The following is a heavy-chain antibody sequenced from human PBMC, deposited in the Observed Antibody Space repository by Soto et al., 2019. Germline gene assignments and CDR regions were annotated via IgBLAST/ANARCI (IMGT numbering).Heavy chain of an antibody. J-gene: IGHJ4*02. CDR3: ARSRYTSGWWTPPFDY. Sequence: QVQLQESGPGLVKPSESLSLTCAVSGGSISSYYWSWIRQPPGKGLEWIGYIYYSGSPNYNPSLKSRVNISVDTSKNQFSLKLTAVTAADTAVYYCARSRYTSGWWTPPFDYWGQGTLVTVSS. CDR2: IYYSGSP. D-gene: IGHD6-19*01. CDR1: GGSISSYY. V-gene: IGHV4-59*01.